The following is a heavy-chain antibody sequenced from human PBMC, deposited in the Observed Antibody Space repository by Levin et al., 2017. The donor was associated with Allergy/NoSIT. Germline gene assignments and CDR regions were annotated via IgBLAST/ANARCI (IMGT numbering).Heavy chain of an antibody. D-gene: IGHD6-19*01. J-gene: IGHJ4*02. CDR3: ARLGGSGWSLDY. CDR2: ISTSSYT. V-gene: IGHV3-11*03. Sequence: GESLKISCAASAFTFSDYYMSWIRQAPGKGLEWVSYISTSSYTNYANSVKGRFTISRDNAQNSLYLQMNSLRAEDTAVYYCARLGGSGWSLDYWGQGTLVTVSS. CDR1: AFTFSDYY.